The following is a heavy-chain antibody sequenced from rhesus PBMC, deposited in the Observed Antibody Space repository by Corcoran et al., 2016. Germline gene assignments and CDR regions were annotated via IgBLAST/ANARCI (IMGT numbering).Heavy chain of an antibody. J-gene: IGHJ4*01. Sequence: QVQLQESGPGLVKPSATLSLTCAVSGGSISRNYWSLIRQPPGQGLEWIGRIYGSGGSTDYNPSLKSRVTISTDTSKNQFSLKLSSVTAADTAVYYCARNDYYSGSYYLGYWGQGVLVTVSS. CDR2: IYGSGGST. D-gene: IGHD3-16*01. CDR1: GGSISRNY. V-gene: IGHV4-160*01. CDR3: ARNDYYSGSYYLGY.